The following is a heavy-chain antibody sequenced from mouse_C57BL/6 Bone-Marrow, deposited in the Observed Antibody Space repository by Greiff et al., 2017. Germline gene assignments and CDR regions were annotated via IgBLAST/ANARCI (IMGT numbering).Heavy chain of an antibody. Sequence: EVKLVESEGGLVQPGSSMKLSCTASGFTFSDYYMAWVRQVPEKGLEWVANINYDGSSTYYLDSLKSRFIISRANAKNILYLQMSSLKSEDTATDYCARAPTGYYFDYWGQGTTLTVAS. V-gene: IGHV5-16*01. CDR2: INYDGSST. CDR3: ARAPTGYYFDY. J-gene: IGHJ2*01. CDR1: GFTFSDYY. D-gene: IGHD3-2*01.